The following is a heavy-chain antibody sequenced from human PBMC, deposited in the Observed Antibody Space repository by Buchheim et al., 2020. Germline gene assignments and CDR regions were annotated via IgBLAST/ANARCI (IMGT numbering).Heavy chain of an antibody. D-gene: IGHD6-13*01. CDR3: ARVVAAAGIDY. V-gene: IGHV4-59*01. CDR2: IYYSGST. Sequence: QVQLQESGPGLVKPSETLSLTCTVSGGSISSYYWSWIQQPPGKGLEWIGYIYYSGSTNYNPSLKSRVTISVDTSKNQFSLKLSTVTAADTAVYYCARVVAAAGIDYWGQGTL. J-gene: IGHJ4*02. CDR1: GGSISSYY.